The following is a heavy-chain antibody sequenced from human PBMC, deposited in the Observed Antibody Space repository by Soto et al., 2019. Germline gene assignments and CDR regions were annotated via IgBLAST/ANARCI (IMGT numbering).Heavy chain of an antibody. J-gene: IGHJ4*02. CDR1: GYTFTSYA. CDR3: ARVGDFWSGSDY. CDR2: MNANSGNT. V-gene: IGHV1-8*02. D-gene: IGHD3-3*01. Sequence: ASVKVSCTASGYTFTSYAMRWVRQAPGQRLEWMGWMNANSGNTGYAQKFQGRVTMTRNTSISTAYMELSSLRSEDTAVYYCARVGDFWSGSDYWGQGTLVTVSS.